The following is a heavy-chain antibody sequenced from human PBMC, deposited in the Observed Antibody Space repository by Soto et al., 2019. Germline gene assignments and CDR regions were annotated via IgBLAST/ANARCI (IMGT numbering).Heavy chain of an antibody. CDR3: ASYPVGYCSGGSCHPVDP. V-gene: IGHV3-23*01. Sequence: GGSLRLSCAASGFAFSSYAMSWVRQAPGKGLEWVSSLSGSGASTYYADSVKGRFTISRDNSKNTLYLQMNSLTAEDTAIYYCASYPVGYCSGGSCHPVDPWGQGTLVTVSS. D-gene: IGHD2-15*01. J-gene: IGHJ5*02. CDR2: LSGSGAST. CDR1: GFAFSSYA.